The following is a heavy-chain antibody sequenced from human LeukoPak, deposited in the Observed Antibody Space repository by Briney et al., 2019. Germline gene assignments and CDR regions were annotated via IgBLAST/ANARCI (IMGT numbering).Heavy chain of an antibody. J-gene: IGHJ3*02. CDR1: GYTFTSYY. Sequence: GASVKVSCKASGYTFTSYYMHWVRQAPGQGLEWMGIINPSGGSTSYAQKFQGRVTMTRDTSTSTVYMELSSPRSEDTAVYYCARAVESDAFDIWGQGTMVTVSS. V-gene: IGHV1-46*01. D-gene: IGHD5-24*01. CDR2: INPSGGST. CDR3: ARAVESDAFDI.